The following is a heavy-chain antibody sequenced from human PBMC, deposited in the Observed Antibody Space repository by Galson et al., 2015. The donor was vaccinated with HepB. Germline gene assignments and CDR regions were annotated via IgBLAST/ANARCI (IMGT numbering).Heavy chain of an antibody. D-gene: IGHD2-2*02. V-gene: IGHV1-24*01. CDR3: ATGEYCSSTSCYSGPLFDY. Sequence: SVKVSCKVSGYTLTELSMHWVRQAPGKGLEWMGGFDPEDGETIYAQKFQGRVTMTEDTSTDTAYMELSSLRSEDTAVYYCATGEYCSSTSCYSGPLFDYWGQGTLVTVSS. CDR1: GYTLTELS. CDR2: FDPEDGET. J-gene: IGHJ4*02.